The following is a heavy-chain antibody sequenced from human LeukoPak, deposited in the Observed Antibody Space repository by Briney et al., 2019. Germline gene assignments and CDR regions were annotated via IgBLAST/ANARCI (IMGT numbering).Heavy chain of an antibody. CDR1: GFTFSSYW. V-gene: IGHV3-74*01. Sequence: PGGSLRLSCAASGFTFSSYWMHWVRHAPGKGLVWVSRINSDGSSTSYADSVKGRFTISRDSAKSTLYLQMNSLRAEDTAVYYCARQGRDGYNEIDGFDYWGQGTLVTVSS. J-gene: IGHJ4*02. CDR3: ARQGRDGYNEIDGFDY. CDR2: INSDGSST. D-gene: IGHD5-24*01.